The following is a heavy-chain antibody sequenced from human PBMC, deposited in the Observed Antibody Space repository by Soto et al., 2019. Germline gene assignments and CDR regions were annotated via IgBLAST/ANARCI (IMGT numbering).Heavy chain of an antibody. D-gene: IGHD2-2*01. J-gene: IGHJ5*02. CDR1: GYTFTTFW. V-gene: IGHV5-10-1*01. CDR3: ARLFCSTSTCDSWFDP. Sequence: GESLKISCTGFGYTFTTFWISWVRQMPGQGLEWMGRVDPRDSSVNYNPSFQGRVTISVDKSISTAYLQWGSLKASDTAMYYCARLFCSTSTCDSWFDPWGQGTLVTVSS. CDR2: VDPRDSSV.